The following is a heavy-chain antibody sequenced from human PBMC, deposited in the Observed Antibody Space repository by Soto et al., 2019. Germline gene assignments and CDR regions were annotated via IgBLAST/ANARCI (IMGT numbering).Heavy chain of an antibody. D-gene: IGHD5-18*01. CDR1: GFTFSSYS. Sequence: GGSLRLSCAASGFTFSSYSMNWVRQAPGKGLEWVSSISSSSSYIYYADSVKGRFTISRDNAKNSLYLQMNSLRAEDTAVYYCARDERGYSYGYCLDYWGQGTLVTVSS. V-gene: IGHV3-21*01. CDR2: ISSSSSYI. CDR3: ARDERGYSYGYCLDY. J-gene: IGHJ4*02.